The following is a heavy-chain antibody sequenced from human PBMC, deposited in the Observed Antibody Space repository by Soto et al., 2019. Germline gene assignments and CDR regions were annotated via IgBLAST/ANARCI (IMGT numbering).Heavy chain of an antibody. CDR2: IYYSGST. CDR3: ARDSRDHYFDY. CDR1: GGSISSGGYY. V-gene: IGHV4-31*03. J-gene: IGHJ4*02. D-gene: IGHD2-2*01. Sequence: QVQLQESGPGLVKPSQTLSLTCTVSGGSISSGGYYWSWIRQHPGKGLEWIGYIYYSGSTYYNPSRKSRVTIAVDTAKNQCSLKLSSVTAADTAVYYCARDSRDHYFDYWGQGTLVTVAS.